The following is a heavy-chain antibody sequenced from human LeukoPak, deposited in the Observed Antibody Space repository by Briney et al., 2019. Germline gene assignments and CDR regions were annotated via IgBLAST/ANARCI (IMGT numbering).Heavy chain of an antibody. V-gene: IGHV4-4*07. CDR1: GDSISCCY. J-gene: IGHJ4*02. Sequence: SETLSLTCAVSGDSISCCYWTWIRQSAGKGLEWIGRIFISGSTNYNPSLQGRVTISVDTSKNQFSLKLSSVTAADTAVYYCARRGGYCSSTSCYAHSYFDYWGQGTLVTVSS. CDR3: ARRGGYCSSTSCYAHSYFDY. CDR2: IFISGST. D-gene: IGHD2-2*01.